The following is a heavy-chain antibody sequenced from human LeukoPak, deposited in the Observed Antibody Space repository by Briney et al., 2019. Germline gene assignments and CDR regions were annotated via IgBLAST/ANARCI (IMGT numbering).Heavy chain of an antibody. J-gene: IGHJ4*02. CDR2: IRSKAYGGTT. D-gene: IGHD2-15*01. Sequence: GRSPRLSCTASGFTFGDYAMSWVRQAPGKGLEWVGFIRSKAYGGTTEYAASVKGRFTISRDDSKSIAYLQMNSLKTEDTAVYYCTRGAATGLYWGQGTLVTVSS. CDR1: GFTFGDYA. V-gene: IGHV3-49*04. CDR3: TRGAATGLY.